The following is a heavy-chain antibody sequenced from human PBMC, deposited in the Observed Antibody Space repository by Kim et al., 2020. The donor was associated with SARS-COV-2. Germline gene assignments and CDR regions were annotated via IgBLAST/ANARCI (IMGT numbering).Heavy chain of an antibody. CDR3: TTGIDSKKIAS. CDR1: GFSVSLWY. D-gene: IGHD6-13*01. V-gene: IGHV3-53*01. J-gene: IGHJ4*02. CDR2: LHPAGST. Sequence: GGSLRLSCAASGFSVSLWYMRWVRQAPGKGLEWVSFLHPAGSTHYADSMTGRVTISSDNYKNTLSLQMDSLRADDTAVCYCTTGIDSKKIASWGKGTLVSVSS.